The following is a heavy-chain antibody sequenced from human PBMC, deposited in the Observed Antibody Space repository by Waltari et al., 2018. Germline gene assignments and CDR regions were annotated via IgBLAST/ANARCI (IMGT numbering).Heavy chain of an antibody. CDR3: AKDAFGNTYLDF. D-gene: IGHD2-2*02. CDR2: IWFDGSVK. J-gene: IGHJ4*02. V-gene: IGHV3-30*02. CDR1: GFTFSNFG. Sequence: QVNLVESGGGVVQPGGSLRLSCATSGFTFSNFGMHWVRQAPGKGLVWVALIWFDGSVKFYADSVRGRFTISRDNSARTLYLDMNSLRLDDTAMYYCAKDAFGNTYLDFWGQGTLVTVSS.